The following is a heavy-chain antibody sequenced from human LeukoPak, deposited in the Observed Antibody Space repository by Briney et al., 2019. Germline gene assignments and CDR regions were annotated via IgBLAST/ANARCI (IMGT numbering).Heavy chain of an antibody. CDR3: ARISNRDYFDY. V-gene: IGHV3-74*01. D-gene: IGHD1-14*01. CDR1: GFSFGGYW. CDR2: INSDGSGT. J-gene: IGHJ4*02. Sequence: PGGSLRLSCAASGFSFGGYWMHWVRQAPGKGLVWVSRINSDGSGTTYADSVKGRFTISRDNAKNTLYLQMNSLKAEDTAMYYCARISNRDYFDYWGQGTLVTVSS.